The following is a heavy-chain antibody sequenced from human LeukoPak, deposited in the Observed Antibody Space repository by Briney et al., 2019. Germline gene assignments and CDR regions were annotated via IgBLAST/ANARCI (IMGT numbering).Heavy chain of an antibody. CDR2: IYSGGST. CDR3: ARDGGYSGYDYYFDY. D-gene: IGHD5-12*01. V-gene: IGHV3-66*02. CDR1: GFTVSSNY. Sequence: PGGSLRLSCAASGFTVSSNYMSWVRQAPGKGLEWVSVIYSGGSTYYADSVKGRFTISRDNSKNTLYLQMNSLRAEDTAVYYCARDGGYSGYDYYFDYWGQGTLVTVSS. J-gene: IGHJ4*02.